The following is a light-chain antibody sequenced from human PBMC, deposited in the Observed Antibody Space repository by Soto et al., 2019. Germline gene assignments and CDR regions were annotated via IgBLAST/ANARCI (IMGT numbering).Light chain of an antibody. CDR2: DNN. V-gene: IGLV1-47*02. J-gene: IGLJ2*01. CDR3: ATWDGSLSVVV. Sequence: QSVLTQSPSVSAAPGQKVTISCSGSSSNIGNNYVSWYQQFPDTAPKLLIYDNNQRPSGVPDRFSGSKSGTSASLAISGLRSEDEADYYCATWDGSLSVVVFGGGTQLTVL. CDR1: SSNIGNNY.